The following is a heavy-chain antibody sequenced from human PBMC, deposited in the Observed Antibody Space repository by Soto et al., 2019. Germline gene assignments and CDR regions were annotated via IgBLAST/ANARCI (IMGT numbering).Heavy chain of an antibody. CDR3: ARDGGAQTYYDYVWGSYRSYYFDY. Sequence: SVKVSCKASGGTFSSYAISWVRQAPGQGLEWMGGIIPIFGTANYAQKFQGRVTITADESTSTAYMELSSLRSEDTAVYYCARDGGAQTYYDYVWGSYRSYYFDYWGQGTLVTVSS. CDR2: IIPIFGTA. J-gene: IGHJ4*02. CDR1: GGTFSSYA. V-gene: IGHV1-69*13. D-gene: IGHD3-16*02.